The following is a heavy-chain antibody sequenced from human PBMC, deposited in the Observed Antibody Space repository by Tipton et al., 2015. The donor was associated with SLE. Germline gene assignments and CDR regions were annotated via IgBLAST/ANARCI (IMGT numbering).Heavy chain of an antibody. CDR1: GGSFSGDY. J-gene: IGHJ2*01. V-gene: IGHV4-34*01. CDR2: ISQSGST. CDR3: ARHKLSRWYFDL. Sequence: TLSLTCAVYGGSFSGDYWTWIRQSPGKGLEWIAEISQSGSTNYNPSLQSRVSMSVDTSKSQFSLKMSSLTAADTAMYYCARHKLSRWYFDLWGRGTLVTVSS.